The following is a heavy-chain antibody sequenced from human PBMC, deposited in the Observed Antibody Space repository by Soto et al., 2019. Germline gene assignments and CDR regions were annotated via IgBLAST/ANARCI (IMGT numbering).Heavy chain of an antibody. D-gene: IGHD3-3*01. CDR3: AVIPYYDFWSGYYMDV. CDR1: GYTFTSYG. V-gene: IGHV1-18*01. J-gene: IGHJ6*03. CDR2: ISAYNGNT. Sequence: ASVKVSCKASGYTFTSYGISWVRQAPGQGLEWMGWISAYNGNTNYAQKLQGRVTMTTDTSTSTAYMELSSLRSDDTAVHYCAVIPYYDFWSGYYMDVWGKGTTVTVSS.